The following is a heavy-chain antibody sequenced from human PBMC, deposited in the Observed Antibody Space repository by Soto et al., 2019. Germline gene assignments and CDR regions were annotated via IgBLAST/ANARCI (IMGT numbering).Heavy chain of an antibody. J-gene: IGHJ6*02. CDR2: VSASGAT. D-gene: IGHD3-9*01. CDR3: ASADYEILTGSYAMDV. CDR1: DDFISSYY. V-gene: IGHV4-4*07. Sequence: QVQLQESGPRLVKPSETLSLTCTVSDDFISSYYWNWIRQPAGKGLEWIGRVSASGATNYNPSLESRVTMSVDTSQKQFSLKLTSVTAADTAVYFCASADYEILTGSYAMDVWGQGTTVTVSS.